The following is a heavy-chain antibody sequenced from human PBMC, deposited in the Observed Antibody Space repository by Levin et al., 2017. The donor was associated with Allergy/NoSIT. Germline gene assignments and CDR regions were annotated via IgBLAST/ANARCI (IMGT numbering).Heavy chain of an antibody. CDR1: GFTFDDYA. V-gene: IGHV3-9*01. Sequence: PGGSLRLSCAASGFTFDDYAVHWVRQAPGKGLEWVSGISWNSGSIGYADSVKGRFTISRDNAKNSLYLQMHSLRTEETALYYCARDNIGLPDAFDIWGQGTMVIVSS. D-gene: IGHD3-10*01. J-gene: IGHJ3*02. CDR3: ARDNIGLPDAFDI. CDR2: ISWNSGSI.